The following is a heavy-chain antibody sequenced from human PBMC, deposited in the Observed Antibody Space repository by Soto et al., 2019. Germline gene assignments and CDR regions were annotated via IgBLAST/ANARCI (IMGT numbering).Heavy chain of an antibody. CDR3: ARDGPNDYSWLDP. V-gene: IGHV4-59*01. D-gene: IGHD4-17*01. Sequence: SETLSLTCTVSGGSISSYYWSWIRQPPGKGLEWIGYIYYSGSTNYNPSLKSRVTISVDTSKNQFSLKLSSVTAADTAVYYCARDGPNDYSWLDPWGQGTLVTVSS. CDR2: IYYSGST. CDR1: GGSISSYY. J-gene: IGHJ5*02.